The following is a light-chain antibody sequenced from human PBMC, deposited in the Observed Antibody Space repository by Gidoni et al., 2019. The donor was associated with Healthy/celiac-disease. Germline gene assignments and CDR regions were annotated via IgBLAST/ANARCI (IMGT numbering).Light chain of an antibody. CDR1: GFHTGSNT. CDR2: STN. J-gene: IGLJ2*01. Sequence: SVLTQPPSAPGTPGHRVAISCSGGGFHTGSNTGNWYQELPGTAPKLLIYSTNQRPSGVPDRCSGSKSGTSASLAIGGLQSEDEADYYCAAWDDSLNGPHVVFGGGTKLTVL. V-gene: IGLV1-44*01. CDR3: AAWDDSLNGPHVV.